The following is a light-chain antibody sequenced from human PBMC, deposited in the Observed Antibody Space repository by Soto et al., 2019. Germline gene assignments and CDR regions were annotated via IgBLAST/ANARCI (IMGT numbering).Light chain of an antibody. J-gene: IGLJ2*01. V-gene: IGLV2-23*01. CDR2: EGS. CDR1: SSDVGSYNL. Sequence: QSALTQPASVSGSPGQSITISCTGTSSDVGSYNLGSWYQQHPGQAPNLMIYEGSKRPSGVVTRFSGSKTGSTAALTTSWRQAEDEDDDYYCSYAGSSTTVVFGGGTKLTVL. CDR3: CSYAGSSTTVV.